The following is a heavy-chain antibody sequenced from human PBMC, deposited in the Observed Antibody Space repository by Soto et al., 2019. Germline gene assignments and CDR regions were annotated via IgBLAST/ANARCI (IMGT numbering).Heavy chain of an antibody. CDR3: ACNNWNSNLLNYYYGMDV. Sequence: QVQLVQSGAEVKKPGASVKVSCKASGYTFTSYDINWVRQATGQGLEWMGWMNPNSGNTGYAQKFQGRVTMTRNTSISTAYMELSSLRSEDTAVYYCACNNWNSNLLNYYYGMDVWGQGTTVTVSS. CDR1: GYTFTSYD. CDR2: MNPNSGNT. J-gene: IGHJ6*02. D-gene: IGHD1-7*01. V-gene: IGHV1-8*01.